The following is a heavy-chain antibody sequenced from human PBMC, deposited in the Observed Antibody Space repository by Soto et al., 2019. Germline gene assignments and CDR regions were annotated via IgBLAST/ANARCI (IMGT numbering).Heavy chain of an antibody. D-gene: IGHD2-2*01. CDR1: GGTFSSYA. CDR2: IIPMSGTA. Sequence: QVQLVQSGAEVQKPGSSVKVSCKASGGTFSSYAISWVRQAPGHGLEWMGGIIPMSGTANYAQKFQGRVTITADESTSTAYMQLSSLRSENTALFYCARSQGVSISFEIYYYYYYGMAVWGPGTTVTVSS. V-gene: IGHV1-69*01. J-gene: IGHJ6*02. CDR3: ARSQGVSISFEIYYYYYYGMAV.